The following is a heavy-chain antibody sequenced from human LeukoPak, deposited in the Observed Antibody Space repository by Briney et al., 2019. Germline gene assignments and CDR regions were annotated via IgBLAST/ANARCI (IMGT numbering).Heavy chain of an antibody. V-gene: IGHV1-69*06. J-gene: IGHJ4*02. CDR2: IIPIFGTA. CDR3: ARAPETGTGGIGFDY. D-gene: IGHD1-7*01. CDR1: GGTFSSYA. Sequence: SVKVSCKASGGTFSSYAISWVRQAPGQGLEWVGGIIPIFGTANYAQKFQGRVTITADKSTSTAYMELSSLRSEDTAVYYCARAPETGTGGIGFDYWGQGTLVTVSS.